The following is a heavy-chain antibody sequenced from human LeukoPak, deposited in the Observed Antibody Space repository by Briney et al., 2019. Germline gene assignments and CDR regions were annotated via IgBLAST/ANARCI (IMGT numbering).Heavy chain of an antibody. CDR3: AREGWELQGDAFDI. Sequence: ASVKVSCKASGYTFTGYYMHWVRQAPGQGLEWMGWINPNSGGTNYAQKFQGRVTMTRDTSISTAYMELSRLRSDDTAVYYCAREGWELQGDAFDIWGQGTMVTVSS. V-gene: IGHV1-2*02. D-gene: IGHD1-26*01. CDR2: INPNSGGT. J-gene: IGHJ3*02. CDR1: GYTFTGYY.